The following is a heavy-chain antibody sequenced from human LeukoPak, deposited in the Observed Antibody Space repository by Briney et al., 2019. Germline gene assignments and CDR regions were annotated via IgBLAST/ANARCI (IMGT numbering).Heavy chain of an antibody. D-gene: IGHD3-10*01. J-gene: IGHJ4*02. CDR3: ARDADYGSGSYQSGFDY. CDR2: ISYDGSSK. Sequence: PGGSLRLSCAASGFTFSSYAMHWVRQAPGKGLEWVAVISYDGSSKYYADSVKGRFTISRDNSKNTLYLQMNSLRAEDTAVYYCARDADYGSGSYQSGFDYWGQGTLVTVSS. CDR1: GFTFSSYA. V-gene: IGHV3-30-3*01.